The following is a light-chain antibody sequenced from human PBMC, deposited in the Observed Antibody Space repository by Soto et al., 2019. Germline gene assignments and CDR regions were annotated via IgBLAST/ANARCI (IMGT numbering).Light chain of an antibody. CDR1: HDIGNY. Sequence: DIQMTQSPSPLSASVGDRVTITCLASHDIGNYLNWYQQKPGKAPKLLIYYASNLETGVSSRFSGSGSGTDFTFTISSLQPEDIATYFCQQYNSYSWTFGQGTKVDIK. CDR2: YAS. J-gene: IGKJ2*01. CDR3: QQYNSYSWT. V-gene: IGKV1-33*01.